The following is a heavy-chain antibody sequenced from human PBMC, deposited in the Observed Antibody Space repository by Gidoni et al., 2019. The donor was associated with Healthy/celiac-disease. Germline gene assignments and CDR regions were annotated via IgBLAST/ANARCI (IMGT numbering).Heavy chain of an antibody. CDR3: AREERDYVWGSYRGGNWYFDL. Sequence: QVQLVESGGGLVKPGGSLRLSCAASGFTFSDYYMSWIRQAPGKGLEWVSYISSSSSYTNYADSVKGRFTISRDNAKNSLYLQMNSLRAEDTAVYYCAREERDYVWGSYRGGNWYFDLWGRGTLVTVSS. D-gene: IGHD3-16*02. V-gene: IGHV3-11*06. CDR1: GFTFSDYY. J-gene: IGHJ2*01. CDR2: ISSSSSYT.